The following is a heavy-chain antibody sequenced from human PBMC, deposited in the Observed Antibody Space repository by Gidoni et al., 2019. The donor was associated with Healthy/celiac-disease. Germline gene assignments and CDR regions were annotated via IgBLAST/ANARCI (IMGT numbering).Heavy chain of an antibody. CDR1: SYA. J-gene: IGHJ4*02. V-gene: IGHV3-30-3*01. D-gene: IGHD3-3*01. CDR2: ISYDGSNK. CDR3: ARTYDFWSGYYTALDY. Sequence: SYAMHWVRQAPGKGLEWVAVISYDGSNKYYADSVKGRFTISRDNSKNTLYLQMNSLRAEDTAVYYCARTYDFWSGYYTALDYWGQGTLVTVSS.